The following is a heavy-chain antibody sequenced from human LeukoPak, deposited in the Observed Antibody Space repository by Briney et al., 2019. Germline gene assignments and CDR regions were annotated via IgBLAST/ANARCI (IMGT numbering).Heavy chain of an antibody. V-gene: IGHV4-34*01. Sequence: SETLSLTCAVYGGSFSGYYWSWIRQPPGKGLEWIGEINHSGSTNYNPSLKSRVTISVDTSKNQFSLKLSPVTAADTAVYYCASYDFWSGPIGEDYWGQGTLVTVSS. J-gene: IGHJ4*02. CDR1: GGSFSGYY. D-gene: IGHD3-3*01. CDR3: ASYDFWSGPIGEDY. CDR2: INHSGST.